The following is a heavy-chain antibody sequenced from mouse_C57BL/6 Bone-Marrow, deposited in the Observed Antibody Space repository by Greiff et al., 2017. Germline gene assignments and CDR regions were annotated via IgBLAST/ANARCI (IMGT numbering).Heavy chain of an antibody. CDR3: TRRDIYYYGSSYDGMDY. V-gene: IGHV1-5*01. D-gene: IGHD1-1*01. CDR2: IYPGNSDT. Sequence: EVQLQQSGTVLARPGASVKMSCKTSGYTFTSYWMHWVKQRPGQGLEWIGAIYPGNSDTSYNQKFKGKAKLTAVTSASTAYMELSSLTNEDSAVXYCTRRDIYYYGSSYDGMDYWGQGTSVTVSS. J-gene: IGHJ4*01. CDR1: GYTFTSYW.